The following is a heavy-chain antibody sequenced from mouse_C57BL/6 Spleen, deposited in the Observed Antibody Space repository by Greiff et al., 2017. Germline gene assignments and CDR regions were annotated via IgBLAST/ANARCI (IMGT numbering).Heavy chain of an antibody. V-gene: IGHV14-4*01. D-gene: IGHD1-1*01. J-gene: IGHJ2*01. Sequence: EVKLQESGAELVRPGASVKLSCTASGFNIKDDYMHWVKQRPEQGLEWIGWIDPENGDTEYASKFQGKATITADTSSNTAYLQLSSLTSEDTAVYYCTTFEGYYGSTLDYWGQGTTLTVSS. CDR3: TTFEGYYGSTLDY. CDR2: IDPENGDT. CDR1: GFNIKDDY.